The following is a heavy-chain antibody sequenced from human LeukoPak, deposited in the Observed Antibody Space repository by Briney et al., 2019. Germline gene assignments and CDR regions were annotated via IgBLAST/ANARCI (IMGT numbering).Heavy chain of an antibody. Sequence: SETLSLTCTVSGYSISSGYYWGWIRQPPGKGLEWIGNIYHSGSSYYNPSLKSRVTISVDTSKNQFSLKLSSVTAADTAVYYCARDRAFMGATRVVFDYWGQGTLVTVSS. J-gene: IGHJ4*02. CDR1: GYSISSGYY. CDR3: ARDRAFMGATRVVFDY. D-gene: IGHD1-26*01. V-gene: IGHV4-38-2*02. CDR2: IYHSGSS.